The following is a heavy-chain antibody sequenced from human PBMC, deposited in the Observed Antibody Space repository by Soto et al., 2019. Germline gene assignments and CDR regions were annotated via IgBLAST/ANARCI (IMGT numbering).Heavy chain of an antibody. CDR2: IYYSGST. CDR3: ARHTGGMNCSGGSCYSQSPFDY. V-gene: IGHV4-59*08. Sequence: PSETLSLTCTVSGGSISSYYWSWIRQPPGKGLEWIGYIYYSGSTNYNPSLKSRVTISVDTSKNQFSLKLSSVTAADTAVYYCARHTGGMNCSGGSCYSQSPFDYWGQGTLVTVSS. D-gene: IGHD2-15*01. CDR1: GGSISSYY. J-gene: IGHJ4*02.